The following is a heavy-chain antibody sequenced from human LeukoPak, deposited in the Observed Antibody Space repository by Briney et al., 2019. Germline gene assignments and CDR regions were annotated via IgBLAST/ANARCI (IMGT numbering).Heavy chain of an antibody. V-gene: IGHV3-21*01. D-gene: IGHD2-15*01. CDR1: GFTFSSYG. CDR3: ARVEGSGGPKDY. Sequence: AGSLRLSCAASGFTFSSYGMNWVRQAPGKGLEWVSSISGSSSYIDYADSVKGRFTISRDNARKSLYLQMNSLRVEDTAVYYCARVEGSGGPKDYWGQGTLVTVSS. J-gene: IGHJ4*02. CDR2: ISGSSSYI.